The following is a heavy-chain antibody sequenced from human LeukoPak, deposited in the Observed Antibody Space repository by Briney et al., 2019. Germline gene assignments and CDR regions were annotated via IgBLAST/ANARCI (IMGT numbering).Heavy chain of an antibody. V-gene: IGHV4-39*07. J-gene: IGHJ5*02. CDR1: GGSIRSSSYN. Sequence: SETLSLTCTVSGGSIRSSSYNWGWIRQPPGKGLEWIGSIHYTGTTFYNPSLKSRVTISVDTSKNQFSLKLTSVTAADTAVYYCARGYSSSWYFNWFDPWGQGTLVTVSS. CDR3: ARGYSSSWYFNWFDP. CDR2: IHYTGTT. D-gene: IGHD6-13*01.